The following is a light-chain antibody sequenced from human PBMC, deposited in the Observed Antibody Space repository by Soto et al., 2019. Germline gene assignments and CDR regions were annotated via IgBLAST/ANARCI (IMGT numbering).Light chain of an antibody. J-gene: IGKJ3*01. V-gene: IGKV2-28*01. CDR3: MRAPQTPPLFT. CDR2: LGS. Sequence: DIVMTQSPLSLPVTPGEPASISCRSSQSLLHSNGYNYLDWYLQKPGQSPQLLIYLGSSRAFGVADRFSGTGSGADFTLKISRVEAEYVGVYYFMRAPQTPPLFTFGRGTKVDIK. CDR1: QSLLHSNGYNY.